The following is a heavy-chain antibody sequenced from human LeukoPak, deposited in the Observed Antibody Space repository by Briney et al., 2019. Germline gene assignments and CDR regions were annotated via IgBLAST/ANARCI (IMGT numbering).Heavy chain of an antibody. V-gene: IGHV4-59*01. D-gene: IGHD3-9*01. CDR1: GGSISTYY. CDR3: VQGRDWLRNDAFDI. CDR2: IYYTESTNYNPSSGGT. Sequence: SETLSLTCTLFGGSISTYYWSWIRQPPGKGLEWIGYIYYTESTNYNPSSGGTNYNPSLKSRVTISADTSKNQFSLKLSSVTAADTAVYYCVQGRDWLRNDAFDIWGQGTMVTVSS. J-gene: IGHJ3*02.